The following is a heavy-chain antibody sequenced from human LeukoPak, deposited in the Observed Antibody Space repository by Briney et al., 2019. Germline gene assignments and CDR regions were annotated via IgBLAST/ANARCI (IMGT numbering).Heavy chain of an antibody. V-gene: IGHV3-21*01. Sequence: GGSLRLSCAASGFTFSAYWMSWVRQAPGRGLEWVSSITSSSSFIYYADSVRGRCTSSRDNAKNSLYLQMNSLRAEDTAVYYCASSQGSWPDYFDHWGQGNLVTVSS. CDR1: GFTFSAYW. CDR2: ITSSSSFI. J-gene: IGHJ4*02. D-gene: IGHD6-13*01. CDR3: ASSQGSWPDYFDH.